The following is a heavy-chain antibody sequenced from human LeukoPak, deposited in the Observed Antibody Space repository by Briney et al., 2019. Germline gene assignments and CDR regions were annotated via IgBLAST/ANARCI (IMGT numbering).Heavy chain of an antibody. Sequence: GGSLRLSCAASGFTFSSYAMSWVRQAPGKGLEWVSAISGSGGSTYYADSVKGRFTISRDNSKNTLYLQMNSLRAEDTAVYYCAKDRTTTVVTPGYFDYWGQGTLVTVSS. V-gene: IGHV3-23*01. CDR1: GFTFSSYA. CDR3: AKDRTTTVVTPGYFDY. J-gene: IGHJ4*02. CDR2: ISGSGGST. D-gene: IGHD4-23*01.